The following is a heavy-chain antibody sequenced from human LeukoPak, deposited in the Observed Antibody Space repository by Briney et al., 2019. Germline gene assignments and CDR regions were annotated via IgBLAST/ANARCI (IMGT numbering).Heavy chain of an antibody. V-gene: IGHV3-23*01. CDR3: AKSPTVDAAFDI. J-gene: IGHJ3*02. Sequence: GGCLRLSCAASGFTFSSYAMNWVRQAPGKGLEWVSGIGYTGDSTFYADSVKGRFTVSRDSSKDTLFLHMNSLRAEDTALYYCAKSPTVDAAFDIWGQGTMVTVTS. D-gene: IGHD4-23*01. CDR1: GFTFSSYA. CDR2: IGYTGDST.